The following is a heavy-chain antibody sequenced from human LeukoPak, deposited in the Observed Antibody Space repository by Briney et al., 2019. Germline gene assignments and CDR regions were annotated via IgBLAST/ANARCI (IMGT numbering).Heavy chain of an antibody. CDR2: IWYDGSNK. D-gene: IGHD3-10*02. V-gene: IGHV3-33*06. CDR3: AKASAVRGYYYYGMDV. J-gene: IGHJ6*02. Sequence: GGSLRLSCAASGFTFSSYGMHWVRQAPGKGLEWVAVIWYDGSNKYYADSVKGRFTISRDNSKNTLYLQMNSLRVEDTAVYYCAKASAVRGYYYYGMDVWGQGTTVTVSS. CDR1: GFTFSSYG.